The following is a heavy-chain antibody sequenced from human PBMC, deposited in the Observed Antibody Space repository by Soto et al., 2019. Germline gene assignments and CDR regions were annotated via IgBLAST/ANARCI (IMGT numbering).Heavy chain of an antibody. J-gene: IGHJ6*02. D-gene: IGHD2-15*01. CDR1: GFTFSSYA. CDR3: ARDRLVVVAARHYYYGMDV. CDR2: ISYDGSNK. V-gene: IGHV3-30-3*01. Sequence: QVQLVESGGGVVQPGRSLRLSCAASGFTFSSYAMHWVRQAPGKGLEWVAVISYDGSNKYYADSVKGRFTISRDNSKNTLYLQMNSLRAEDTAVYYCARDRLVVVAARHYYYGMDVWGQGTTVTVSS.